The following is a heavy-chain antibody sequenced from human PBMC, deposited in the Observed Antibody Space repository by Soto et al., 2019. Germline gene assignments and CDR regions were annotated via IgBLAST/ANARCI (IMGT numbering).Heavy chain of an antibody. V-gene: IGHV3-21*01. CDR1: GFTFSSYS. Sequence: LRLSCAASGFTFSSYSMTWVRQAPGKGLEWVSSISSSSSYIYYADSVKGRFTISRDNAKNSLYLQMNSLRAEDTAVYYCARAPGYCSSTSCYNEDAFDIWGQGTMVTVSS. CDR3: ARAPGYCSSTSCYNEDAFDI. CDR2: ISSSSSYI. D-gene: IGHD2-2*02. J-gene: IGHJ3*02.